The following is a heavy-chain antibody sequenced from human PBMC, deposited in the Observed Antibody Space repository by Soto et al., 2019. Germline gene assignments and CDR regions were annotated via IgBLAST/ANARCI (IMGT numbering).Heavy chain of an antibody. Sequence: PSETLSLTCTVSGGSISSSSYYWGWILQPPGKGLEWIGSIYYSGSTYYNPSLKSRVTISVDTSKNQFSLKLSSVTAADTAVYYCARRLVPADYYYGMDAWGQGTTVTVS. CDR2: IYYSGST. V-gene: IGHV4-39*01. CDR3: ARRLVPADYYYGMDA. J-gene: IGHJ6*02. CDR1: GGSISSSSYY. D-gene: IGHD2-21*02.